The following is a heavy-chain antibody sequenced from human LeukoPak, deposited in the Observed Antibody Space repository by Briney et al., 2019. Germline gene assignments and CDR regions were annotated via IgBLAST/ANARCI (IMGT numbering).Heavy chain of an antibody. D-gene: IGHD3-22*01. V-gene: IGHV1-2*02. CDR2: INPNSGGT. CDR1: GYTFTGYY. CDR3: ARGSPPRRNYDSRGYYSYYFDY. Sequence: ASVKVSCKASGYTFTGYYMHWVRQAPGQGLEWMGRINPNSGGTNYAQKFQGRVTMTRDTSIGTAYMELRRLRSDDTAVYYCARGSPPRRNYDSRGYYSYYFDYWGQGTLVTVSS. J-gene: IGHJ4*02.